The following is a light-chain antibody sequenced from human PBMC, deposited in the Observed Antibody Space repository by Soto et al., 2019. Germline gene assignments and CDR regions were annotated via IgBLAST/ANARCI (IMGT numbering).Light chain of an antibody. CDR2: DVS. CDR3: SSYNSSSTLYV. CDR1: SSDVGGYND. V-gene: IGLV2-14*01. J-gene: IGLJ1*01. Sequence: QSVLTQPASVSGSPGQSITISRTGTSSDVGGYNDVYWYQQHPGKAPKLIIYDVSSRPSGVSNRFSGSKSGNTASLAISGLQAEDEADYYCSSYNSSSTLYVFGAGTKLTVL.